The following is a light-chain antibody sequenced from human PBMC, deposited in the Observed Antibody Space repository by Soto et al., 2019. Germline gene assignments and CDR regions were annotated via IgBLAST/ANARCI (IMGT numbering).Light chain of an antibody. J-gene: IGKJ1*01. CDR1: QSVSTSY. V-gene: IGKV3-20*01. Sequence: DIVLTQSPGTLTLSPGDRATLSCRAIQSVSTSYLAWYQQKPGQAPRLLIYGASSRATGIPDRFGGSGSGTDFTLTISRLEPEDFAVYYCQQFGASLTWTFGQGTKVDIK. CDR2: GAS. CDR3: QQFGASLTWT.